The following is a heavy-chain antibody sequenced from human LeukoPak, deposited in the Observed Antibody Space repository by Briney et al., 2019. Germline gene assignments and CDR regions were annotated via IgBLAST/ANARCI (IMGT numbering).Heavy chain of an antibody. V-gene: IGHV1-18*01. CDR1: GYTFTTYG. Sequence: ASVKVSCKTSGYTFTTYGITWVRQAPGQGLEWMGWISGYNGNTNYAQKLQGRITMTTDTSTSTAYMELRSLRSDDTAVYYCAKDGPLIWGQGTMVTVSS. CDR3: AKDGPLI. J-gene: IGHJ3*02. CDR2: ISGYNGNT.